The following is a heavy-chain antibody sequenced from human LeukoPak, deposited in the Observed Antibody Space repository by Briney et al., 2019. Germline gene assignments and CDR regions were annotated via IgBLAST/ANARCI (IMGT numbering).Heavy chain of an antibody. D-gene: IGHD5-12*01. V-gene: IGHV3-23*01. J-gene: IGHJ6*02. CDR1: GFTFSSYA. CDR3: AKARGSGARIPYYYYYGMDV. CDR2: ISGSGGST. Sequence: PGGSLRLSCAASGFTFSSYAMSWARQAPGKGLEWVSAISGSGGSTYYADSVKGRFTISRDNSKNTLYLQMNSLRAEDMAVYYCAKARGSGARIPYYYYYGMDVWGQGTTVTVSS.